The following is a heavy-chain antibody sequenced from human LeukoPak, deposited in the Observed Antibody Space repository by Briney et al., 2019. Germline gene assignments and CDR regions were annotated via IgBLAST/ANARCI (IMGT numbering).Heavy chain of an antibody. V-gene: IGHV4-4*02. CDR1: GGSISSSNW. CDR2: IYHSGST. D-gene: IGHD4-17*01. J-gene: IGHJ4*02. Sequence: PSETLSLTCTVSGGSISSSNWWSWVRQPPGKGLEWIGEIYHSGSTNYNPSLKSRVTISVDKSKNQFSLKLSSVTAADTAVYYCARDRLDYGDFSLNYWGQGTLVTVSS. CDR3: ARDRLDYGDFSLNY.